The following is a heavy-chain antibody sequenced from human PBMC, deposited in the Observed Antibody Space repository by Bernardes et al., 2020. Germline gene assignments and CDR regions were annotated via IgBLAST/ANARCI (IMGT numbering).Heavy chain of an antibody. J-gene: IGHJ1*01. CDR1: GFTFSSYG. D-gene: IGHD6-13*01. CDR2: IWYDGSNK. Sequence: GGSLRLSCAASGFTFSSYGMHWVRQAPGKGLEWVAVIWYDGSNKYYADSVKGRFTISRDNSKNTLYLQMNSLRAEDTAVYYCARGEIAAAGWGEYFQHWGQGTLVTVSS. V-gene: IGHV3-33*01. CDR3: ARGEIAAAGWGEYFQH.